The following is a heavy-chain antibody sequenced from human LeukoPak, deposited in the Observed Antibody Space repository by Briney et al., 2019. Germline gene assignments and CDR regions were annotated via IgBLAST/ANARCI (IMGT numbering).Heavy chain of an antibody. CDR1: GFTFNNYA. CDR3: ARERRDSSGAIDY. Sequence: GGSLRLSCAASGFTFNNYAMSWVRQAPGKGLEWVSAISGSGRSTYYADPVKGRFTISRDNSKTTLYLQMNSLRAEDTAVYYCARERRDSSGAIDYWGQGTLVTVSS. CDR2: ISGSGRST. V-gene: IGHV3-23*01. D-gene: IGHD3-22*01. J-gene: IGHJ4*02.